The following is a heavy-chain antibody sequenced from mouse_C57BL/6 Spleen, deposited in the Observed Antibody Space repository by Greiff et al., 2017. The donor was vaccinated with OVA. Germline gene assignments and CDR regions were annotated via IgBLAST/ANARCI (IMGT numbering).Heavy chain of an antibody. J-gene: IGHJ2*01. Sequence: VQLQQSGTVLARPGASVKMSCKTSGYTFTSYWMHWVKQRPGQGLEWIGAIYPGYSDPSYKQKFKGKAKLTAVTSASTAYMELSSLTNEDSAVYYCTRYSNHDFDYWGQGTTLTVSA. CDR1: GYTFTSYW. V-gene: IGHV1-5*01. D-gene: IGHD2-5*01. CDR2: IYPGYSDP. CDR3: TRYSNHDFDY.